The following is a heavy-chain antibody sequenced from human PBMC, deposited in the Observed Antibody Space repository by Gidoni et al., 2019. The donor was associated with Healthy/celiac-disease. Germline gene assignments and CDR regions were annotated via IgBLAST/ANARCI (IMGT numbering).Heavy chain of an antibody. D-gene: IGHD2-2*01. J-gene: IGHJ3*02. CDR2: IYTSGST. V-gene: IGHV4-4*07. Sequence: VQLQESGPGLVKPSETLSLTCTVSGGSISSYYWSWIRQPAGKGLEWIGRIYTSGSTNYNPSLKSRVTMSVDTSKNQFSLKLSSVTAADTAVYYCARLLYGDCSSTSCPGAFDIWGQGTMVTVSS. CDR3: ARLLYGDCSSTSCPGAFDI. CDR1: GGSISSYY.